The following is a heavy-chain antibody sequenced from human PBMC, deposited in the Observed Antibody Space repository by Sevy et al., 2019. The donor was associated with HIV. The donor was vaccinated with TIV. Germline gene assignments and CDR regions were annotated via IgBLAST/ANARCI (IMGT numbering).Heavy chain of an antibody. V-gene: IGHV5-51*01. CDR3: ARQDPTYYYGMDV. Sequence: GGSLRLSCKGSGYSFTSYWIGWVRQMPGKGLEWRGIIYPVDSDTRYSPSFHGQVTISADKSINTAYLQWTSLKASDTAMYYCARQDPTYYYGMDVWGQGTTVTVSS. D-gene: IGHD1-1*01. J-gene: IGHJ6*02. CDR2: IYPVDSDT. CDR1: GYSFTSYW.